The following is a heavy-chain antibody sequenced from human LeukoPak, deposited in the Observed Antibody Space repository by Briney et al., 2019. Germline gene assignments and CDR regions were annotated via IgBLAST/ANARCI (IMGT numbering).Heavy chain of an antibody. J-gene: IGHJ4*02. CDR3: AREGGYSSGWYMRYYFDY. CDR1: GGSVSYYY. D-gene: IGHD6-19*01. V-gene: IGHV4-59*02. CDR2: IYYSGST. Sequence: PSETLSLTCTVSGGSVSYYYWSWIRQPPGKGLEWIAYIYYSGSTNYNPSLRSRVTISVDTSKNQVSLKLSSVTAADTAVYYCAREGGYSSGWYMRYYFDYWGQGTLVTVSS.